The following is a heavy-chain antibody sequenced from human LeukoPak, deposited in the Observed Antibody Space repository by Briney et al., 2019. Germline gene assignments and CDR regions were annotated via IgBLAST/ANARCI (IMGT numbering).Heavy chain of an antibody. CDR3: ARDSGTTGEVKFDP. Sequence: KPSETLSLTCAVYGGSFSGYYWSWIRQPPGKGLEWIGEINHSGSTNHNPSLKSRVTISVDTSKNQFSLKLRSVTAADTAVYYCARDSGTTGEVKFDPWGQGILVTVSS. V-gene: IGHV4-34*01. CDR2: INHSGST. D-gene: IGHD3-10*01. CDR1: GGSFSGYY. J-gene: IGHJ5*02.